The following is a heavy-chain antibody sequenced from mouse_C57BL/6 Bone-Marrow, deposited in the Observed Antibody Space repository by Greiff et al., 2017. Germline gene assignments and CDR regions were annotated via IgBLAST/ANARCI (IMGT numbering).Heavy chain of an antibody. J-gene: IGHJ2*01. CDR3: ALGFYDPIRGYFDY. V-gene: IGHV1-55*01. CDR1: GYTFTSYW. CDR2: IYPGSGST. D-gene: IGHD2-12*01. Sequence: VQLQQPGAELVKPGASVKMSCKASGYTFTSYWITWVKQRPGQGLEWIGDIYPGSGSTNYNEKFKSKDTLTVDTSSSTAYMQLSSLTSEDSAVYYCALGFYDPIRGYFDYWGQGTTLTVSS.